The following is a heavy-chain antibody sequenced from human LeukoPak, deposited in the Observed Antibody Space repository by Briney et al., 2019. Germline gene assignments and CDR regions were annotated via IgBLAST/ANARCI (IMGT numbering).Heavy chain of an antibody. D-gene: IGHD3-10*01. J-gene: IGHJ4*02. V-gene: IGHV3-7*01. CDR2: IKQDGSEQ. CDR3: ARDSPFGVY. CDR1: GFTFSSYW. Sequence: GGSLRLSCAASGFTFSSYWMSWVRQAPGKGLEWVANIKQDGSEQNYVDSVKGRFIISRDNTKNSLYIQLNSLRVEDTAVYYCARDSPFGVYWGRGALDTVSS.